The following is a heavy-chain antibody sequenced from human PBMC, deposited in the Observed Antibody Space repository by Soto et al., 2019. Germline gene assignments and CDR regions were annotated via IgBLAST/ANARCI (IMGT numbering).Heavy chain of an antibody. CDR1: GYTFTSYG. J-gene: IGHJ6*02. CDR3: AREVVATIRRYYYYGMDV. D-gene: IGHD5-12*01. CDR2: ISAYNGNT. V-gene: IGHV1-18*01. Sequence: XSVKVSCKASGYTFTSYGISWVRQAPVQGLEWMGWISAYNGNTNYAQKLQGRVTMTTDTSTSTAYMELRSLRSDDTAVYYCAREVVATIRRYYYYGMDVWGQGTTVTVSS.